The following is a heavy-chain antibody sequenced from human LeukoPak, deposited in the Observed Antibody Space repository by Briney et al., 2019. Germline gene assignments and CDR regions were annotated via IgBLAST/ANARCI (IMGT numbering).Heavy chain of an antibody. CDR3: TRVLLWFGDPNDAFDI. Sequence: SETLSLTCTVSGGSISSSSYYWGWIRQPPGKGLEWIGSIYYSGSTYYNPSLKSRVTISVDTSKNQFSLKLSSVTAADTAVYYCTRVLLWFGDPNDAFDIWGQGTMVTVSS. D-gene: IGHD3-10*01. V-gene: IGHV4-39*01. CDR2: IYYSGST. J-gene: IGHJ3*02. CDR1: GGSISSSSYY.